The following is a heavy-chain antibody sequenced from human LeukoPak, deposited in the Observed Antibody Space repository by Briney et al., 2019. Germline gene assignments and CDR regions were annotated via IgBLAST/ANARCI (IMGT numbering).Heavy chain of an antibody. D-gene: IGHD1-26*01. CDR2: ISGSGGTT. CDR1: GFTFSSYG. CDR3: AKAHAEGYYFDY. J-gene: IGHJ4*02. Sequence: GGSLRLSCAASGFTFSSYGMSWVRQAPGKGLEWVSAISGSGGTTYYADSVKGRFTVSRDNSENTLYLQMNSLRAEDTAVYFCAKAHAEGYYFDYWGQRTLVSVSS. V-gene: IGHV3-23*01.